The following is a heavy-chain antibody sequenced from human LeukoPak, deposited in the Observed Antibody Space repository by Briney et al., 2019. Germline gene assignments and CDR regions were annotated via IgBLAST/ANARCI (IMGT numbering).Heavy chain of an antibody. Sequence: SETLSPTCTVSGDSISSYYWSWIRQPPGKGLEWIGYIYYTGSTNYNPSLKSRVTISVDTSKNQFSLRLNSVTAADTAMYYCARFYSTGWPGYFDYWGQGTLVTVSS. V-gene: IGHV4-59*01. CDR3: ARFYSTGWPGYFDY. J-gene: IGHJ4*02. D-gene: IGHD6-19*01. CDR1: GDSISSYY. CDR2: IYYTGST.